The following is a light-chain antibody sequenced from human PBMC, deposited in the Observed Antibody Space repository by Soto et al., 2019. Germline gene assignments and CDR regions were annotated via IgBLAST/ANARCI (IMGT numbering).Light chain of an antibody. V-gene: IGKV3D-15*01. CDR2: DAS. J-gene: IGKJ5*01. CDR1: QSVSSN. CDR3: QQYKNWPLIT. Sequence: EIVMTQSPATLSASPGERATLSCRASQSVSSNLAWYQQKPGQAPRLLIYDASTRATGIPARFSGSGSGTEFTLTISSLQSEDFAVYYCQQYKNWPLITFGQGTRLEIK.